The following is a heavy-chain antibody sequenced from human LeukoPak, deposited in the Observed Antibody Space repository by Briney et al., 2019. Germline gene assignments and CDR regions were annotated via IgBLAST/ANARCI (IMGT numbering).Heavy chain of an antibody. Sequence: ASVKVSCKASGYTFTSYYMHWVRQAPGQGLEWMGIINPSGGSTSYAQKFQGRVTMTRDTSTNTVYMELSSLRSEDTAVYFCARATLSDYYFNYWGQGTLVTVSS. V-gene: IGHV1-46*01. CDR2: INPSGGST. J-gene: IGHJ4*02. CDR1: GYTFTSYY. CDR3: ARATLSDYYFNY.